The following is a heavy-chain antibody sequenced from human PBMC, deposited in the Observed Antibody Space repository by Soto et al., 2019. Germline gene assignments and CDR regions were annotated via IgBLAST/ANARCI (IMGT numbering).Heavy chain of an antibody. CDR3: ARGWNDFPH. D-gene: IGHD1-1*01. J-gene: IGHJ1*01. CDR2: IIPVLDTA. Sequence: QVQLVQSGAEVKKPGSSVKVSCKASGGTFSSYAISWVRQAPGQGLECMGGIIPVLDTANYAQKFQGRVTINADESTSTVYMELSSLRSEDTAVYYCARGWNDFPHWGQGTLVTVSS. V-gene: IGHV1-69*01. CDR1: GGTFSSYA.